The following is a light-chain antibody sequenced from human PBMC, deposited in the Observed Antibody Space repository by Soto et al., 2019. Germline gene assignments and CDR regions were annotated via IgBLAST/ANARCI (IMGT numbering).Light chain of an antibody. CDR2: SNN. V-gene: IGLV1-44*01. CDR3: AAWDDSLNVYV. CDR1: YSNIGSRP. J-gene: IGLJ1*01. Sequence: QSVLTQPPSASGTPGQRVTIACSGSYSNIGSRPVNWYQQFPGTAPKLLIYSNNQRPSGVPDRFSGSKSGTSASLAISGLQNEDEADYYCAAWDDSLNVYVFGTGTKVTVL.